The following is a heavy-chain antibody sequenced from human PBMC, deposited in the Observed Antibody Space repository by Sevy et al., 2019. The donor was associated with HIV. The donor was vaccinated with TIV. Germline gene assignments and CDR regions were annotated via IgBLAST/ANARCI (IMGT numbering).Heavy chain of an antibody. D-gene: IGHD6-19*01. Sequence: GGSLRLSCAASGFTFSNAWMSWVRQAPGKGLEWVGRIKSKTDGGTTDYAAPVKGRFSISRDDSKNTLYLQMNSLKTEDTAAYYCTTDTSSDDDFDIWGQGTMVTVSS. J-gene: IGHJ3*02. CDR2: IKSKTDGGTT. CDR1: GFTFSNAW. V-gene: IGHV3-15*01. CDR3: TTDTSSDDDFDI.